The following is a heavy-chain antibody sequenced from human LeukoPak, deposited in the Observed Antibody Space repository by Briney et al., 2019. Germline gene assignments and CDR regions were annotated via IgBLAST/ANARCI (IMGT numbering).Heavy chain of an antibody. CDR2: ISYDETTK. D-gene: IGHD3-22*01. CDR3: ARAVNYYDSSGYYLAQGDAFDI. J-gene: IGHJ3*02. Sequence: GGSLRLSCAASGFPFSNYAMHWVRQAPGKGLEWVALISYDETTKYYADSVKGRFTISRDNSKSTLYLQMNSLRAEDTAVYYCARAVNYYDSSGYYLAQGDAFDIWGQGTMVTVSS. CDR1: GFPFSNYA. V-gene: IGHV3-30*04.